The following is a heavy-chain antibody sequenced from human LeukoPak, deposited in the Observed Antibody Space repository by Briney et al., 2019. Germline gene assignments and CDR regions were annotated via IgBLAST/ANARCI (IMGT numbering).Heavy chain of an antibody. CDR2: IWYDGSNK. D-gene: IGHD3-22*01. J-gene: IGHJ4*02. CDR1: GFTFSSYG. CDR3: ARDRSYYDSSGPTYYFDY. V-gene: IGHV3-33*01. Sequence: PGRSLRLSCAASGFTFSSYGMHWVRQAPGKGLEWVAVIWYDGSNKYYADSVKGRFTISRDNSKNTLYLQMNSLRAEDTAVYYCARDRSYYDSSGPTYYFDYWGQGTLVTVSS.